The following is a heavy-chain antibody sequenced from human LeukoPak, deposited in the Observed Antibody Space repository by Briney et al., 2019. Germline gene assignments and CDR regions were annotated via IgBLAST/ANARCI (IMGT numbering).Heavy chain of an antibody. D-gene: IGHD3-16*01. J-gene: IGHJ5*02. V-gene: IGHV3-21*01. CDR3: AREEGDDVVKSNWFDP. CDR1: GFTFSCYS. Sequence: GGSLRLSCAASGFTFSCYSMNWVRQAPGKGLEWVSSISSSSSYIYYADSVKGRFTISRDNAKSSLYLQMNSLRAEDTAVYYCAREEGDDVVKSNWFDPWGQGTLVTVSS. CDR2: ISSSSSYI.